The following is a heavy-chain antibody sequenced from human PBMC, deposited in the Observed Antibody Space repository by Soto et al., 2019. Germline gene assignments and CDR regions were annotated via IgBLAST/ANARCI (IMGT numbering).Heavy chain of an antibody. CDR3: ARGAANYYYYYYGMDV. J-gene: IGHJ6*02. V-gene: IGHV1-8*01. CDR2: MNPNSGNT. CDR1: GYTFTSYD. Sequence: QVQLVQSGAEVKKPGASVKVSCKASGYTFTSYDINWVRQATGQGLEWMGWMNPNSGNTGYAQKFQGRVTMTRNTXXXXXXMELSSLRSEDTAVYYCARGAANYYYYYYGMDVWGQGTTVTVSS. D-gene: IGHD1-7*01.